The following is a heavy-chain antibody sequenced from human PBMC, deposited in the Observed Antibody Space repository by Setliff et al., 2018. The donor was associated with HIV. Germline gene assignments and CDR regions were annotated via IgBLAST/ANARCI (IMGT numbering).Heavy chain of an antibody. V-gene: IGHV4-59*08. CDR3: ERGGQSSGYAIEY. J-gene: IGHJ4*02. D-gene: IGHD5-12*01. CDR2: TSKSGST. Sequence: SSETLSLTCTVSGDSINTHYWSWVRQPPGKALEWIGTTSKSGSTTYNPSLKSRLTISLDTSKNQFSLKLNSVTAADTAVYCCERGGQSSGYAIEYWGQGTLVTVSS. CDR1: GDSINTHY.